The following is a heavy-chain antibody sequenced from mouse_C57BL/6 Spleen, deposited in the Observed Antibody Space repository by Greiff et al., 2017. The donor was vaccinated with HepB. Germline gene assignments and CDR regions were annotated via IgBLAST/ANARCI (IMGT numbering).Heavy chain of an antibody. D-gene: IGHD4-1*01. V-gene: IGHV1-26*01. CDR1: GYTFTDYY. J-gene: IGHJ2*01. Sequence: LVEPGASVKISCKASGYTFTDYYMNWVKQSHGKSLEWIGDINPNNGGTSYNQKFKGKATLTVDKSSSTAYMELRSLTSEDSAVYYCATLTGTYYWGQGTTLTVSS. CDR3: ATLTGTYY. CDR2: INPNNGGT.